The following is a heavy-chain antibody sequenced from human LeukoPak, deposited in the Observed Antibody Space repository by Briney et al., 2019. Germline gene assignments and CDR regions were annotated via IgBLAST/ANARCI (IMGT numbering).Heavy chain of an antibody. CDR1: GYTLTELS. V-gene: IGHV1-24*01. D-gene: IGHD3-22*01. CDR3: ATDTYYYDSSGYYFDY. Sequence: ASVKVSCKVSGYTLTELSMHWVRQAPGKGLEWMGGFDPEDGETIYAQKFQGRVTMTEDTSTDTAYMELSSLRSEDTAVYYCATDTYYYDSSGYYFDYWGQGTLVTVSS. J-gene: IGHJ4*02. CDR2: FDPEDGET.